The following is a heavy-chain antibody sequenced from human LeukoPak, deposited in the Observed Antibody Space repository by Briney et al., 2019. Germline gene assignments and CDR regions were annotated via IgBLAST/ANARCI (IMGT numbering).Heavy chain of an antibody. V-gene: IGHV1-2*02. CDR3: AREKGNTVITFFDN. Sequence: ASVTVSCKASGYTFTDYYMHWVRQAPGQGLEWMGWINPNSGATNYAQKFEGRVTMTRDTSISTAYMELSRLRSDDTAVYYCAREKGNTVITFFDNWGQGTLVTVSS. CDR1: GYTFTDYY. D-gene: IGHD3-16*01. J-gene: IGHJ4*02. CDR2: INPNSGAT.